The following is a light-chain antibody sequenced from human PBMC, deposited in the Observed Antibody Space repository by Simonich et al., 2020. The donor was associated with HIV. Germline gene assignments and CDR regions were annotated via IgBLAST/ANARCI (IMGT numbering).Light chain of an antibody. V-gene: IGKV1-33*01. J-gene: IGKJ4*01. CDR1: QGISSW. CDR2: DAS. Sequence: DIQMTQSPSSVSASVGDRVTIHCRASQGISSWLAWYQQKPGKAPKLLIYDASNLETGVPSRFSGSGSGTDFTFTISSLQPEDIATYYCQQYDNLPPKLTFGGGTKVEIK. CDR3: QQYDNLPPKLT.